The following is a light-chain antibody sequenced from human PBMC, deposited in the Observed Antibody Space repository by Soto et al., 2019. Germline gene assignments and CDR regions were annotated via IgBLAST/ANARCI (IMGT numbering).Light chain of an antibody. CDR3: QQRSNWPIT. CDR1: QSVNNY. Sequence: EIVLTQSPGTLSLSPGERATLSCRASQSVNNYYLAWFQQKPGQSPRLLIYDASNGATGIPARFSGSGSGTDFTLTISSLEPEDFAVYYCQQRSNWPITFGQGTRLENK. CDR2: DAS. V-gene: IGKV3-11*01. J-gene: IGKJ5*01.